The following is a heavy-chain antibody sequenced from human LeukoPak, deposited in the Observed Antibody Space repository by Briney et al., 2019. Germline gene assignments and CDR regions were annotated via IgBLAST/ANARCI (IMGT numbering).Heavy chain of an antibody. CDR1: GSTFSSYW. CDR3: ARDGVPAAIPHYYYYMDV. CDR2: ISYDGSNK. D-gene: IGHD2-2*02. V-gene: IGHV3-30*01. J-gene: IGHJ6*03. Sequence: GGSLRLSCAASGSTFSSYWMHWVRQAPGKGLEWVAVISYDGSNKYYADSVKGRFTISRDNSKNTLYLQMNSLRAEDTAVYYCARDGVPAAIPHYYYYMDVWGKGTTVTVSS.